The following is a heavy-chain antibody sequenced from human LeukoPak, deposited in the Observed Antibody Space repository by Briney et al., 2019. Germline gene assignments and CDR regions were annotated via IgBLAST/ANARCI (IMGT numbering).Heavy chain of an antibody. D-gene: IGHD3-9*01. V-gene: IGHV3-7*01. J-gene: IGHJ6*02. Sequence: PGGSLRLSCAASGFTFSIHWMSWVRQAPGKGLEWVANIKEDGSEKYYVDSVKGRFTISRDNAKNSLYLQMNSLRAEDTAVYYCARVGSVLRYFDWLMTPYGMDVWGQGTTVTVSS. CDR2: IKEDGSEK. CDR3: ARVGSVLRYFDWLMTPYGMDV. CDR1: GFTFSIHW.